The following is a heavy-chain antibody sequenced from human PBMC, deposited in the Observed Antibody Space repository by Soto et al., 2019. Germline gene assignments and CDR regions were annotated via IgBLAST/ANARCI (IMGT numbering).Heavy chain of an antibody. D-gene: IGHD4-4*01. V-gene: IGHV4-34*01. Sequence: SETLSLTCAVYGGSFSGYYWSWIRQPPGKGLEWIGEINHSGSTNYNPSLKSRVTISVDTSKNQFSLKLSSVTAADTAVYYCARGSVSDNYNYYYYYMDVWGKGTTVTVSS. J-gene: IGHJ6*03. CDR3: ARGSVSDNYNYYYYYMDV. CDR1: GGSFSGYY. CDR2: INHSGST.